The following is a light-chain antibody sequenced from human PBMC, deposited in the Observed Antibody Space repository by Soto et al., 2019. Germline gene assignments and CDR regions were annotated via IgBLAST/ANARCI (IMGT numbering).Light chain of an antibody. J-gene: IGKJ4*01. CDR3: QQYGSSPPLS. Sequence: EIVMTQSPATLSVSPGERATLSCRASQSVSSNLAWYQQKLGQAPRLLIFDASNRATGIASRFSGSGSGTDFTLTISRLEPEDFAVYYCQQYGSSPPLSFGGGTKVDIK. CDR1: QSVSSN. CDR2: DAS. V-gene: IGKV3-20*01.